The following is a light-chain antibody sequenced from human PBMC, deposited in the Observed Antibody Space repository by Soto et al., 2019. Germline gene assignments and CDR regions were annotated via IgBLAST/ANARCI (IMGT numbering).Light chain of an antibody. CDR2: GAS. J-gene: IGKJ1*01. CDR3: QQYGSSGT. Sequence: EIVLTQSPGPLSLSPGERATLSCRASQSVSNNYLAWYQQKPGQAPRLLIYGASNRATGIPDRFSGSGSGKDFTLTISRLEPEDVAVYYCQQYGSSGTFGQGTKVEIK. CDR1: QSVSNNY. V-gene: IGKV3-20*01.